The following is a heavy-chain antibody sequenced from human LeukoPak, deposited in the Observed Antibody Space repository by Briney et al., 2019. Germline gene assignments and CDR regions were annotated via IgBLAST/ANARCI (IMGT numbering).Heavy chain of an antibody. Sequence: GGSLRLSCAASGFTFSSYWMHWVRQAPGKGLVWVSRINSDGSSTSYADSVKGRFTISRDNAKNTLYLQMNSLRAEDTAVYYCARDAPDSSGYYYGFDYWGQGTLATVSS. CDR3: ARDAPDSSGYYYGFDY. D-gene: IGHD3-22*01. CDR2: INSDGSST. V-gene: IGHV3-74*01. CDR1: GFTFSSYW. J-gene: IGHJ4*02.